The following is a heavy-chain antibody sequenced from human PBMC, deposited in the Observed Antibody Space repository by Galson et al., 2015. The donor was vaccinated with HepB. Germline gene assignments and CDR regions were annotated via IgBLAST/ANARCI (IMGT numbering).Heavy chain of an antibody. J-gene: IGHJ5*02. CDR1: GYSFTNYR. Sequence: QSGAEVKKTGESMKIFCTGSGYSFTNYRIGGVLQVPGEGLEWVGFIYPGDSATRYSPSFQGQVTISADKSISTAYLQWSSLKASDTAMYYCARHRYYYDSIQPFDPWGQGTLVTVSS. CDR2: IYPGDSAT. V-gene: IGHV5-51*01. CDR3: ARHRYYYDSIQPFDP. D-gene: IGHD3-22*01.